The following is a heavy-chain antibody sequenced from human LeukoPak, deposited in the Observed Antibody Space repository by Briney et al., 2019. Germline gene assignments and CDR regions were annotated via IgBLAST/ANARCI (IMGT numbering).Heavy chain of an antibody. CDR2: IWYDGSNK. J-gene: IGHJ6*02. V-gene: IGHV3-33*01. D-gene: IGHD3-10*01. Sequence: PGGSLRLSCAASGFSFSSYGMYWVRQAPGKGLEWVSVIWYDGSNKYYADSVKGRFTISGDNSKNTLYLQMNSLRAEDTAVYYCARAYYGSGSYYYGMDVWGQGTTVTVSS. CDR1: GFSFSSYG. CDR3: ARAYYGSGSYYYGMDV.